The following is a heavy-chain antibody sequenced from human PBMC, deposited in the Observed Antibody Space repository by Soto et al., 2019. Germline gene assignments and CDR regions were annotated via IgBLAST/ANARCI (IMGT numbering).Heavy chain of an antibody. D-gene: IGHD4-17*01. CDR1: GFTFSSYS. CDR2: ISSSSSTI. CDR3: ARDTDGDLDY. J-gene: IGHJ4*02. Sequence: PGGSLRLSCAASGFTFSSYSMNWVRQAPGKGLEWVSYISSSSSTIYYADSVKGRFTISRDNAKNSLYLQMNSLRVEDTAVYYCARDTDGDLDYWGQGTLVTVSS. V-gene: IGHV3-48*04.